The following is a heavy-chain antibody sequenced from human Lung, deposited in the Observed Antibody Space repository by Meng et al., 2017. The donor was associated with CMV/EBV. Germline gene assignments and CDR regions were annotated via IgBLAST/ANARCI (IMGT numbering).Heavy chain of an antibody. CDR1: GFTFSNNW. CDR3: ARVGSFSGSYYY. J-gene: IGHJ4*02. Sequence: SCAASGFTFSNNWMSWVRQAPGKGLEWVASIKKDGSEEYYVDSVKGRFTISRDNAKNSLYLQMNILRAEDTAVYYCARVGSFSGSYYYWGKGTPVTVSS. D-gene: IGHD3-10*01. CDR2: IKKDGSEE. V-gene: IGHV3-7*01.